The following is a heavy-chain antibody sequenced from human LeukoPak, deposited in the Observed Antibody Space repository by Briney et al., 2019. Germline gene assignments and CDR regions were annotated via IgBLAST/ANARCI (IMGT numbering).Heavy chain of an antibody. V-gene: IGHV3-23*01. Sequence: AGGSLRLSCAASGFTFSSYAMSWVRQAPGKGLEWVSAISSSGGSTYYADSVKGRFTISRDNSKNTLYLQMDSLRADDTALYYCARARIAVATTNKYYFDYWGQGTLVTVSS. CDR2: ISSSGGST. CDR1: GFTFSSYA. CDR3: ARARIAVATTNKYYFDY. D-gene: IGHD5-12*01. J-gene: IGHJ4*02.